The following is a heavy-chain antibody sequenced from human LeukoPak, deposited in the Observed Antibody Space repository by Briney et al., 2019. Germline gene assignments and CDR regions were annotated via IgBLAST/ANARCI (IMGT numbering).Heavy chain of an antibody. CDR3: AKGDSGSTHFDY. D-gene: IGHD1-26*01. CDR1: GFTFDDYA. Sequence: PGGSLRLSCAASGFTFDDYAMRWVRQAPGKGLEWVSLISWDVGSTYYADSVKGRFTISRHNSKNSLYLQMNSLRAEDTALYYCAKGDSGSTHFDYWGQGTLVTVSS. J-gene: IGHJ4*02. CDR2: ISWDVGST. V-gene: IGHV3-43D*04.